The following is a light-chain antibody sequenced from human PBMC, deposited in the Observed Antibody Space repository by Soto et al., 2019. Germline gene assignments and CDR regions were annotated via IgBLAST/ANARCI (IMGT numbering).Light chain of an antibody. Sequence: DIQMTHSPSSLSASVGDRVTISCRASERISDYLAWYQQKPGKAPKLLINTASSLRSGVPSRFSGSGSGTDFTLTIDSLQPEDFATYFCQQTNTAPWPFGQGTKVDIK. V-gene: IGKV1-39*01. CDR1: ERISDY. J-gene: IGKJ1*01. CDR3: QQTNTAPWP. CDR2: TAS.